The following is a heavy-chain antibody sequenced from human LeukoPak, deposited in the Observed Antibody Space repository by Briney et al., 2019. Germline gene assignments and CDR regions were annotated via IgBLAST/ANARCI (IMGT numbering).Heavy chain of an antibody. CDR1: GFTFSSHW. V-gene: IGHV3-7*01. J-gene: IGHJ6*03. D-gene: IGHD2-2*01. CDR3: ARGYCSSTSCYGFYYYYMDV. CDR2: IKKDGSEK. Sequence: GGSLRLSCAASGFTFSSHWMSWVRQAPGKGLEWVANIKKDGSEKYYVDAVKGRFTISRDNAKTSLYLQMNSLRAEDTAVYYCARGYCSSTSCYGFYYYYMDVWGKGTTVTVSS.